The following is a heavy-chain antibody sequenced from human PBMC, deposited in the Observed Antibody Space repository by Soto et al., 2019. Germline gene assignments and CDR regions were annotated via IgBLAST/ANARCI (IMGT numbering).Heavy chain of an antibody. J-gene: IGHJ6*02. V-gene: IGHV1-69*12. CDR1: GGTFSSYA. CDR2: IIPIFGTA. CDR3: ARDQDSGYVIKLVCVCNMDV. Sequence: QVQLVQSGAEVKKPGSSVKVSCKASGGTFSSYAISWVRQAPGQGLEWMGGIIPIFGTANYAQKFQGRVTITADESTSTAYMELSSLSSEDTAVYYCARDQDSGYVIKLVCVCNMDVWGQGTTVTVSS. D-gene: IGHD5-12*01.